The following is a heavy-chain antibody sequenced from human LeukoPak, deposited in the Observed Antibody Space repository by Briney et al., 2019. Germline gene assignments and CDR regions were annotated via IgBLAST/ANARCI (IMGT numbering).Heavy chain of an antibody. Sequence: SETLSLTCAVYGGSFSGYYWSWIRQPPGKGLEWIGEINHSGSTNYNPSLKSRVTISVDTSKNQFSLKLSSVTAADTAMYYCARLRGSEISPFDYWGQGTLVTVSS. D-gene: IGHD3-10*01. CDR3: ARLRGSEISPFDY. J-gene: IGHJ4*02. CDR1: GGSFSGYY. V-gene: IGHV4-34*01. CDR2: INHSGST.